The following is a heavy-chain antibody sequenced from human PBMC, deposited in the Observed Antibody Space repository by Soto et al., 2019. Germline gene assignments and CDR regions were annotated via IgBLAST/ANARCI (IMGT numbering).Heavy chain of an antibody. D-gene: IGHD2-2*01. CDR2: IYYTGST. V-gene: IGHV4-39*01. CDR3: ARQGVDGLPADY. J-gene: IGHJ4*02. CDR1: GGSISSSNYY. Sequence: QLQLQESGPGLVKPSETLSLTCTVSGGSISSSNYYWGWIRQPPGKGLEWIRSIYYTGSTYYNPSLKSRVTISVDTSKNQFSLKLSSVTAADTAVYYCARQGVDGLPADYWGQGTLVTVSS.